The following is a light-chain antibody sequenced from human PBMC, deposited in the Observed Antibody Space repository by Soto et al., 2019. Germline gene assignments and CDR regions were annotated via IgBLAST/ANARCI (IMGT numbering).Light chain of an antibody. CDR3: KEYNFFST. Sequence: DIQMTQSPSTLSSSLGDSVTITCRASQTITRWMAWYQQKSGKAPKLLIYDASSLETGVQSRFSGSGSGTEFTLTIRGLQPDDFATYYCKEYNFFSTFGQGTKVDIK. CDR1: QTITRW. J-gene: IGKJ1*01. V-gene: IGKV1-5*01. CDR2: DAS.